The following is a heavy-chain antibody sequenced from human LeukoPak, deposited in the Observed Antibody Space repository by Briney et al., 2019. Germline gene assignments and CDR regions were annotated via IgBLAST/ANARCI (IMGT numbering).Heavy chain of an antibody. CDR3: AREAAAADDDAFDI. Sequence: GGSLRLSCAASGFTFISYSMNWVRQAPGKELEWVSSISSSSSYINYADSVKGRFTISRDNAKNSLYLQMNSLRAEDTAVYYCAREAAAADDDAFDIWGQGTMVTVSS. CDR2: ISSSSSYI. D-gene: IGHD6-13*01. CDR1: GFTFISYS. V-gene: IGHV3-21*01. J-gene: IGHJ3*02.